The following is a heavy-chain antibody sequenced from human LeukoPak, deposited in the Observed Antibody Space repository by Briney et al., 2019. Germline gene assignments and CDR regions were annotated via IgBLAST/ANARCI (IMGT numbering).Heavy chain of an antibody. D-gene: IGHD3-22*01. CDR2: TYYSGST. Sequence: SETLSLTCTVSGGSISSYYWSWIRQPPGKGLEWIGYTYYSGSTNYNPSLKSRVTISVDTSKNQFSLKLSSVTAADTAVYYCARLRPDSSGYSVSYYYYMDVWGKGTTVTVSS. J-gene: IGHJ6*03. CDR1: GGSISSYY. CDR3: ARLRPDSSGYSVSYYYYMDV. V-gene: IGHV4-59*01.